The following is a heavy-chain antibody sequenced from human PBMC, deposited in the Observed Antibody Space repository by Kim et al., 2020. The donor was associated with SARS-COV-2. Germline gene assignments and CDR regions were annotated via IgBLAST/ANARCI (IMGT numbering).Heavy chain of an antibody. Sequence: GGSLRLSCEVSGFTLSTYWMTWVRQAPGEGLEWVANIKQDGNEKHYVDSVKGGFTISGANARNSLLLQRTGLRVEDTALYCGVRFDINIAMDIWAQGTL. CDR2: IKQDGNEK. V-gene: IGHV3-7*03. J-gene: IGHJ4*02. D-gene: IGHD6-19*01. CDR3: VRFDINIAMDI. CDR1: GFTLSTYW.